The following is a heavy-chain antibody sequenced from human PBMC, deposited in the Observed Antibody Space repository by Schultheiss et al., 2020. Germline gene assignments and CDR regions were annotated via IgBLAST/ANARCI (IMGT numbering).Heavy chain of an antibody. D-gene: IGHD6-19*01. V-gene: IGHV6-1*01. CDR2: TYYRSMWNY. CDR3: ARDGRAVAGPNYGMDV. J-gene: IGHJ6*02. Sequence: SETLSLTCAISGDSVSGNSVAWNWIRQSPSRGLEWLGRTYYRSMWNYDYAVSVKSRITINPDTSKNQFSLQLNSVTPEDTAVYYCARDGRAVAGPNYGMDVWGQGTTVTVSS. CDR1: GDSVSGNSVA.